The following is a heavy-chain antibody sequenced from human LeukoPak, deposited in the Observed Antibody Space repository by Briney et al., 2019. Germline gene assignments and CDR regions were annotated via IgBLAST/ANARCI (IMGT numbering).Heavy chain of an antibody. CDR2: ISGSGGST. CDR3: ARWGYDFWSGYYPYYFDY. J-gene: IGHJ4*02. CDR1: GFTFSSYA. D-gene: IGHD3-3*01. V-gene: IGHV3-23*01. Sequence: PGGSLRLSXAASGFTFSSYAMSWVRQAPGKGLEWLSAISGSGGSTYYADSVKGRFTISRDNSKNTLYLQMNSLRAEDTAVYYCARWGYDFWSGYYPYYFDYWGQGTLVTVSS.